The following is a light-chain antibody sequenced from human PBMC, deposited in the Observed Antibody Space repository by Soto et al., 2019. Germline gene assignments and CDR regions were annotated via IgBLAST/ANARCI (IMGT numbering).Light chain of an antibody. CDR3: QQYYSYPRG. Sequence: AIRMTQSPSSFSASTGDRVTITCRASQGISSYLAWYQQKPGKAPKLLIYAASTLQSGVPSRFSGSGSGTDFTLTISCMQSEDFASYYCQQYYSYPRGFGPGTKVAIK. CDR2: AAS. CDR1: QGISSY. V-gene: IGKV1-8*01. J-gene: IGKJ3*01.